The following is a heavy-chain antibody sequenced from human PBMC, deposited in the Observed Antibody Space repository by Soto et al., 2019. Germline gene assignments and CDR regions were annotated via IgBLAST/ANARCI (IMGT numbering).Heavy chain of an antibody. V-gene: IGHV4-59*01. CDR3: ARYFCTSTTCYFFDY. Sequence: SETLSLTXTVSGGSISSYYWSWIRQPPGKGLEWIGYIYYTGSTNYNPSLKSRVTISIDTSKNQFSLKLSSVIAADTAVYYCARYFCTSTTCYFFDYWGQGTLVTVSS. D-gene: IGHD2-2*01. CDR1: GGSISSYY. CDR2: IYYTGST. J-gene: IGHJ4*02.